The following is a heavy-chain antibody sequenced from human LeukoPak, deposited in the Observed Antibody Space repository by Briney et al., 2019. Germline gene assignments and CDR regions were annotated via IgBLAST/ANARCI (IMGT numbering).Heavy chain of an antibody. Sequence: GGSLDLSCAASGFPSRSYWMPWVRPAPGKGLVWVSHINSDGSSTPYADSVKGRFTISRDNAKNTPYLQMNSLRAEDTAVYYCARDSAAGLNWFDPWGQGTLVTVSS. J-gene: IGHJ5*02. CDR2: INSDGSST. V-gene: IGHV3-74*01. CDR3: ARDSAAGLNWFDP. D-gene: IGHD6-13*01. CDR1: GFPSRSYW.